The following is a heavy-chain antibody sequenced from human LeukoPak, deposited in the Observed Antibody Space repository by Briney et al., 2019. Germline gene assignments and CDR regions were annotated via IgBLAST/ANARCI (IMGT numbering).Heavy chain of an antibody. CDR3: ARGWFGELLYYFDY. D-gene: IGHD3-10*01. Sequence: SETLSLTCTVSGGSISSYYWSWIRQPAGKGLEWIGRVYTSGSTNYNPSLKSRVTMSVDTSKNQFSLKLSSVTAADTAVYYCARGWFGELLYYFDYWGPGTLVSVSS. CDR1: GGSISSYY. J-gene: IGHJ4*02. CDR2: VYTSGST. V-gene: IGHV4-4*07.